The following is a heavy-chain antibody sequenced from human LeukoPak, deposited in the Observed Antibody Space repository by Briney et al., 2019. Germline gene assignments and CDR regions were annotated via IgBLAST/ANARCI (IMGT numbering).Heavy chain of an antibody. V-gene: IGHV1-18*01. D-gene: IGHD2-8*01. CDR3: ARQDCTNGVCYMDY. J-gene: IGHJ4*02. Sequence: ASVKVSCKASGYTFTSYGIIWVRQAPGQGLEWMGWISAYNGNTNYAQKLQGRVTMTTDTSTSTAYMELRSLRSDDTAVYYCARQDCTNGVCYMDYWGQGTLVTVSS. CDR1: GYTFTSYG. CDR2: ISAYNGNT.